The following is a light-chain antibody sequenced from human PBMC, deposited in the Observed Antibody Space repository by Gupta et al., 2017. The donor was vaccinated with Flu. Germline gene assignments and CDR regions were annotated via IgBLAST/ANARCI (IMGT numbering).Light chain of an antibody. CDR3: QQTYSIPYT. Sequence: GDRVTITCRSSQTITTYLNWYQQKPGKAPTSLIYDASTLKSGVPSRFSGCGSGTDFTLTISNLHPEDFATYYCQQTYSIPYTFGQGTRLEIK. V-gene: IGKV1-39*01. CDR1: QTITTY. CDR2: DAS. J-gene: IGKJ2*01.